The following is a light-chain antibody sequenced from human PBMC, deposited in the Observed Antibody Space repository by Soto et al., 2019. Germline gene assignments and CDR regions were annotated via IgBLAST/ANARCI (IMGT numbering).Light chain of an antibody. J-gene: IGKJ3*01. Sequence: EVVLTQSPGTLSLSPGERATLSCRASQSVSSTSLAWYQQKPGQAPRLLIYSASSRVSGIPARFSGSGSGTDFTLTISRLEPEDFAVYYCQQYDSALLTFGPGTKVDIK. CDR2: SAS. V-gene: IGKV3-20*01. CDR1: QSVSSTS. CDR3: QQYDSALLT.